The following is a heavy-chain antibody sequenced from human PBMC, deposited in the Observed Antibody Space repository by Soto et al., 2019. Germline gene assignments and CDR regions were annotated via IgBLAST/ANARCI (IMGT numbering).Heavy chain of an antibody. CDR1: GFTFSSYA. V-gene: IGHV3-30-3*01. D-gene: IGHD4-17*01. CDR3: VRRLTTTVTAMGY. J-gene: IGHJ4*02. CDR2: ISDDGTNK. Sequence: QVQLEESGGGVVQPGRSLRLSCKGSGFTFSSYAIQWVRQAPGKGLEWVAAISDDGTNKHTEDSVKGRFTISRDNSRNTVYLQVNSLRVEDTAVYYCVRRLTTTVTAMGYWGQGTPVTVSS.